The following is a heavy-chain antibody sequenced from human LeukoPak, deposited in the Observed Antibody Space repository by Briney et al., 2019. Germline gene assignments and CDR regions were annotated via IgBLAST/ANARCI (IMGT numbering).Heavy chain of an antibody. J-gene: IGHJ3*02. CDR3: ARDLGYSYGYAFDI. CDR2: INPTGGTT. V-gene: IGHV1-46*01. D-gene: IGHD5-18*01. CDR1: GYSFTSYY. Sequence: ASVKVSCKASGYSFTSYYMHWVRQAPGQGLEWMGIINPTGGTTSYAQKFQGRVTMTRDMSTSTVYMELRSLRSDDTAVYYCARDLGYSYGYAFDIWGQGTMVTVSS.